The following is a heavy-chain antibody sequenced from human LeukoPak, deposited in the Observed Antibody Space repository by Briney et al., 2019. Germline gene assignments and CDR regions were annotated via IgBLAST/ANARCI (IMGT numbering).Heavy chain of an antibody. CDR3: ARRAPAAYDY. J-gene: IGHJ4*02. V-gene: IGHV3-23*01. CDR1: GFTFSNYD. CDR2: SSSSGGST. Sequence: GGSLTLSCAASGFTFSNYDMTWLRQAPGKGLEWVSGSSSSGGSTFYADSVKDRFAISRDTSRNTLYLQMNSLRAEDTAVYYCARRAPAAYDYWGQGTLVTVSS.